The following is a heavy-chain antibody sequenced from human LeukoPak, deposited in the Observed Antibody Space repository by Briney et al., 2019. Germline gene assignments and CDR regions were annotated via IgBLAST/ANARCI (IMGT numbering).Heavy chain of an antibody. Sequence: GGSLRLSCAASGFTFSSYIMNWVRQAPGKGREWVSSISSSSSYIYYADSVKGRFTISRDNAKNSQYLQMNSLRAEDTAVYYCARDLLVGASFDYWGQGTLVTVSS. CDR3: ARDLLVGASFDY. CDR1: GFTFSSYI. J-gene: IGHJ4*02. CDR2: ISSSSSYI. D-gene: IGHD1-26*01. V-gene: IGHV3-21*01.